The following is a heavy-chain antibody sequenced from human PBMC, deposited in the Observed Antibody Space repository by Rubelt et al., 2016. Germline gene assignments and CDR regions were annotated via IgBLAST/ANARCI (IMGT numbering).Heavy chain of an antibody. D-gene: IGHD3-10*01. CDR2: IYYSGST. V-gene: IGHV4-39*01. CDR3: ERRGRGFGELSTDPWI. CDR1: GGSISSSSYY. Sequence: QLQLQESGPGLVKPSETLSLTCTVSGGSISSSSYYWGWIRQPPGKGLEWIGSIYYSGSTYYNPHLKRRCTLSVDTSKNQFSLKLGLGTAADTAVYYCERRGRGFGELSTDPWIWGQGTLVTVSS. J-gene: IGHJ4*02.